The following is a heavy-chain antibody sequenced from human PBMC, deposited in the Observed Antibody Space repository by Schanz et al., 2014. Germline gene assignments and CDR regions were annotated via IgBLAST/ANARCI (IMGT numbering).Heavy chain of an antibody. Sequence: QLQLQESGPGLVKPSETLSLTCTVSGGSISSRNYYWAWIRQPPGKGLEWIGYVYNNGRTYYNPSLKSRVAISVDTSKNQFSLKLTSMTAADTAVYYCARVVGGAEWLLYDDYYYNLDVWGQGTTVTVSS. V-gene: IGHV4-39*07. CDR3: ARVVGGAEWLLYDDYYYNLDV. D-gene: IGHD3-3*01. CDR1: GGSISSRNYY. J-gene: IGHJ6*02. CDR2: VYNNGRT.